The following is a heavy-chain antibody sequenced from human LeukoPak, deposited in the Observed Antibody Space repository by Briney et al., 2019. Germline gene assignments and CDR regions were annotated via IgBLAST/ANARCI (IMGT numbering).Heavy chain of an antibody. CDR3: ARAYDILTGYYYSRSPSFDY. Sequence: PSETLSLTCAVYGGSFSGYYWSWIRQPPGKGLEWIGEINHCGSTNYNPSLKSRVTISVDTSKNQFSLKLSSVTAADTAVYYCARAYDILTGYYYSRSPSFDYWGQGTLVTVSS. V-gene: IGHV4-34*01. D-gene: IGHD3-9*01. CDR1: GGSFSGYY. J-gene: IGHJ4*02. CDR2: INHCGST.